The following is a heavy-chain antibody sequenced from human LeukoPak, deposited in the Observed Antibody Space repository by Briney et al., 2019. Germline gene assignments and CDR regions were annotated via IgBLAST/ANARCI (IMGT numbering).Heavy chain of an antibody. CDR3: AREDLAAGASAFDY. CDR1: GDTFTNYA. J-gene: IGHJ4*02. V-gene: IGHV1-69*04. Sequence: SVKVSCKASGDTFTNYAITWVRQAPGQGLEWMGRFISFLNQATYAQKFQGSVTISADKSTNTAYMEVDSLKSEDTAVYYCAREDLAAGASAFDYWGQGTLVTVSS. CDR2: FISFLNQA. D-gene: IGHD6-25*01.